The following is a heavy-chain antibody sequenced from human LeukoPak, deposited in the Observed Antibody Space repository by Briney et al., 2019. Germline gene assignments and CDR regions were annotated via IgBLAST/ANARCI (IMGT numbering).Heavy chain of an antibody. CDR3: AREYHVGYYYYMDV. Sequence: GASVKVSCKASGGTFSSYAISWVRQAPGQGLEWMGGIIPIFGTANYAQKFQGRVTITRNTSISTAYMELSSLRSGDTAVYYCAREYHVGYYYYMDVWGKGTTVTVSS. CDR1: GGTFSSYA. CDR2: IIPIFGTA. V-gene: IGHV1-69*05. J-gene: IGHJ6*03. D-gene: IGHD1-14*01.